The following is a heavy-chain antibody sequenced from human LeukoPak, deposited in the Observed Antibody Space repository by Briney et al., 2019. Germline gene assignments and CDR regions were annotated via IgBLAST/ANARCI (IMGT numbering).Heavy chain of an antibody. CDR2: IWYDGSNK. D-gene: IGHD4-23*01. J-gene: IGHJ4*02. Sequence: PGRSLRLSCAASGFTFSSYGMHWVRQAPGKGLEWVAVIWYDGSNKYYADSVKGRFTISRDNSKNTLYLQMSSLRAEDTAVYYCARDHDYGGNSPFDYWGQGTLVTVSS. CDR1: GFTFSSYG. V-gene: IGHV3-33*01. CDR3: ARDHDYGGNSPFDY.